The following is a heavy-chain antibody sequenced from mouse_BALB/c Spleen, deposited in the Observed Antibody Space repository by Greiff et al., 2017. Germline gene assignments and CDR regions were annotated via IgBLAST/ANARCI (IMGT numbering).Heavy chain of an antibody. D-gene: IGHD2-10*02. V-gene: IGHV14-3*02. CDR2: IDPANGNT. CDR1: GFNIKDTY. CDR3: ARGYDLLYAMDY. J-gene: IGHJ4*01. Sequence: VQLQQSGAELVKPGASVKLSCTASGFNIKDTYMHWVKQRPEQGLEWIGRIDPANGNTKYDPKFQGKATITADTSSNTAYLQLSSLTSEDTAVYYCARGYDLLYAMDYWGQGTSVTVSS.